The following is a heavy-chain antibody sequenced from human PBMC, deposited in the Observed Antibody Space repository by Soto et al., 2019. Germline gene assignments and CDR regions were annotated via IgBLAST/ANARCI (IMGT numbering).Heavy chain of an antibody. D-gene: IGHD3-10*01. J-gene: IGHJ5*02. V-gene: IGHV4-31*03. Sequence: QVQLQESGPGLVKPSQTLSLTCTVSGGSISSGGYYWSWIRQHPGKGLEWIGYIYYSGSTYYNPSLKSRVTILVDAAKNQFSLKLRSVTAAATAVYYCAILVRGVSSWFDPWGQGTLVTVSS. CDR1: GGSISSGGYY. CDR3: AILVRGVSSWFDP. CDR2: IYYSGST.